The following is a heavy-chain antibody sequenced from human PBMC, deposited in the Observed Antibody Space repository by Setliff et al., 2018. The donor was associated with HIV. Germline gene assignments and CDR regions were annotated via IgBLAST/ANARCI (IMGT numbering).Heavy chain of an antibody. CDR1: GGSISSGGYY. CDR3: ARVAKYSGPGEFDY. J-gene: IGHJ4*02. CDR2: IYYSGST. D-gene: IGHD5-18*01. V-gene: IGHV4-31*03. Sequence: PSETMSLTCTVSGGSISSGGYYWSWIRQHPGKGLEGIGYIYYSGSTYYNPSLKSRVTISVDTSKNQFSLKLSSVNAADTAVYYCARVAKYSGPGEFDYWGQGTLVTVSS.